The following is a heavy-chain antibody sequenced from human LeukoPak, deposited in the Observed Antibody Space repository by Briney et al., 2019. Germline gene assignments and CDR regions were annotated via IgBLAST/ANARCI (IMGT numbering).Heavy chain of an antibody. CDR2: IYYSGST. CDR1: GGSISSYY. D-gene: IGHD3-10*01. V-gene: IGHV4-59*08. J-gene: IGHJ4*02. Sequence: SETLSLTCTVSGGSISSYYWSWIRQPPGKGREWIGYIYYSGSTSYNPSLKSRVTISVDTSKNQFSLKVNSVTAADTALYYCARHSPVYYDFDYGGQGTLVTVSS. CDR3: ARHSPVYYDFDY.